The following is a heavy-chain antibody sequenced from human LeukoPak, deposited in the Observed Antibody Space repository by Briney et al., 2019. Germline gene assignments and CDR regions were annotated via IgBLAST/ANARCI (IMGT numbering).Heavy chain of an antibody. V-gene: IGHV3-21*01. CDR2: ISSSSSYI. CDR3: ARLLGYCSGGSCFPV. J-gene: IGHJ3*01. Sequence: GGSLRLSCAAPGFTFSSYSMNWVRQAPGKGLEWVSSISSSSSYIYYADSVKGRLTISRDNAKNSLYLQMNSLRAEDTAVYYCARLLGYCSGGSCFPVWGQGTMVTVSS. CDR1: GFTFSSYS. D-gene: IGHD2-15*01.